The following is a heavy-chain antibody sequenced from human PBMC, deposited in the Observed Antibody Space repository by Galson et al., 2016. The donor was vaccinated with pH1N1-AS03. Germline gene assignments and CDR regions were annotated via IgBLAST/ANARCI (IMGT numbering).Heavy chain of an antibody. D-gene: IGHD6-19*01. J-gene: IGHJ4*02. CDR1: GYRFNIYD. Sequence: SVKVSCKASGYRFNIYDMHWVRQAPGQRPEWMGWINTGNGNTKYSQKFQGRITITRDTSASTAYMELSSLKFEDTAVYYCTRIRGGTAVAAAAWLHWGQGTLVTVSS. V-gene: IGHV1-3*04. CDR3: TRIRGGTAVAAAAWLH. CDR2: INTGNGNT.